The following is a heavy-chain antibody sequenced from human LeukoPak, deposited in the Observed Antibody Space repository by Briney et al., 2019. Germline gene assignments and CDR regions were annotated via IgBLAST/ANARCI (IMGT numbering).Heavy chain of an antibody. CDR2: IIPIFGTA. CDR3: ARDLTWCSGGSCPEIN. Sequence: SVKGSCKASGGTFSSYAISWVRQAPVQGLEWMGGIIPIFGTANYAQKFQGRVTITTDESTSTAYMELSSLRSEDTAVYYCARDLTWCSGGSCPEINWGQGTLVTVSS. CDR1: GGTFSSYA. D-gene: IGHD2-15*01. V-gene: IGHV1-69*05. J-gene: IGHJ4*02.